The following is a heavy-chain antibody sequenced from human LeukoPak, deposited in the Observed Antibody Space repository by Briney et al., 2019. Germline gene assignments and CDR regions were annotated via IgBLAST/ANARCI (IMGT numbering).Heavy chain of an antibody. CDR1: GGSISSGSYY. V-gene: IGHV3-11*04. D-gene: IGHD6-13*01. CDR3: ATSRGSWPDYFDY. CDR2: ISTSGSTI. Sequence: LSLTCTVSGGSISSGSYYWSWIRQPPGKGLEWVSYISTSGSTIYYADSVKGRFTISRDNAKNSLYLQMNSLRAEDTAVYYCATSRGSWPDYFDYWGQGTLVTVSS. J-gene: IGHJ4*02.